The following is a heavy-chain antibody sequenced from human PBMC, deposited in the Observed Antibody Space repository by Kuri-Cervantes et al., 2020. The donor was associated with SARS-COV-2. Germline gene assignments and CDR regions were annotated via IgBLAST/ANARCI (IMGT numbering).Heavy chain of an antibody. V-gene: IGHV4-59*01. CDR2: IYYSGST. J-gene: IGHJ6*02. CDR1: GGSISSYY. D-gene: IGHD3-10*01. Sequence: SETLSLTCTVSGGSISSYYWSWIRQPPGKGLEWIGYIYYSGSTNYNPSLKSRVTISLDTSKSQFSLKLTSVTAADTAVYFCAKDRGGTSHYFYYYDMDVWGQGTTVTVSS. CDR3: AKDRGGTSHYFYYYDMDV.